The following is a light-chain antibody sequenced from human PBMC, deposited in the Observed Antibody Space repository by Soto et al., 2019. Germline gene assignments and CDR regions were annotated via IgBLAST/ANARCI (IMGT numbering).Light chain of an antibody. V-gene: IGLV2-14*03. CDR2: DVS. CDR1: SSEVGGYNY. CDR3: SSYTSSISYV. Sequence: QSVLTQPASVSGSPGQSITISCTGTSSEVGGYNYVSWYQRHPGEAPKLIIYDVSNRPSGVSDRFSGSKSGNTASLTISGLQAEDEADYYCSSYTSSISYVFGTGTKVTVL. J-gene: IGLJ1*01.